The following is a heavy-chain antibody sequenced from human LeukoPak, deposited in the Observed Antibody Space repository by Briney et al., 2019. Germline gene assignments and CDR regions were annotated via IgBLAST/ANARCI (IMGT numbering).Heavy chain of an antibody. Sequence: GGSLRLSCAASGFTFYHYGMSWVRQAPGKRLEWVSNINWNGDSTGYADSVKGRLTISRDNAKNSLYLQMNRLRAEDTALYYCARAAGECSGGSCYSHAFDVWGQGTRVTVSS. J-gene: IGHJ3*01. CDR1: GFTFYHYG. V-gene: IGHV3-20*04. CDR3: ARAAGECSGGSCYSHAFDV. D-gene: IGHD2-15*01. CDR2: INWNGDST.